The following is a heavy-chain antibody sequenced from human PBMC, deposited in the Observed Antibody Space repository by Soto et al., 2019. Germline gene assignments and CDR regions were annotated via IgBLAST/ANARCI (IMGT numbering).Heavy chain of an antibody. CDR3: AKPLQVY. J-gene: IGHJ4*02. CDR2: LSGSGFNA. V-gene: IGHV3-23*01. Sequence: EVQLLESGGGLVQPGGSLRLSCAASGFTFSSYAMTWVRQAPGKGLEYVSTLSGSGFNAYYADSVKGRFTISRDNSKNTLYLQMNSLRVEDTAIYYCAKPLQVYWGKGTQVTVSS. CDR1: GFTFSSYA.